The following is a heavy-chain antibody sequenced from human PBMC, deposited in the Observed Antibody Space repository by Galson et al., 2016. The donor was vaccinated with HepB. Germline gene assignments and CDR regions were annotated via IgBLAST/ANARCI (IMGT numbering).Heavy chain of an antibody. CDR2: IRGNGGAP. D-gene: IGHD5-24*01. Sequence: SLRLSCAASGFTFNTYSMNWVRQAPGKGLVWVSRIRGNGGAPSYADSVRGRFTISRDNAKNTLYLQMNSLRVEDTAVYYCARDHGGYNSMDYWGQGTLVTVSS. V-gene: IGHV3-74*01. CDR1: GFTFNTYS. J-gene: IGHJ4*02. CDR3: ARDHGGYNSMDY.